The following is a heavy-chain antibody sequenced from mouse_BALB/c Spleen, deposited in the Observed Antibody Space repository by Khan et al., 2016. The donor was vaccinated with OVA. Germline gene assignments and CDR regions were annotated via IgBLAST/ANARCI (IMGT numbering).Heavy chain of an antibody. J-gene: IGHJ3*01. Sequence: QVQLQQSGADLAKPGASLEMSCKASGYTFATYWIHWVKQRPGQGLEWIGYIDPSTGYTEYNQKFKDKATLTADKSSSTAYMQLSSLTSEASAVYYCTRRGLNGIFTYWGQGTLVTVSA. V-gene: IGHV1-7*01. D-gene: IGHD2-1*01. CDR2: IDPSTGYT. CDR3: TRRGLNGIFTY. CDR1: GYTFATYW.